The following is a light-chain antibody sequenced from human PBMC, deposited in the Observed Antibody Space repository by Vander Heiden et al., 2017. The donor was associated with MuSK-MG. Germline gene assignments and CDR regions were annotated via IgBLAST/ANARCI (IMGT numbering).Light chain of an antibody. CDR2: QDN. CDR3: QAWDITAV. CDR1: RLGDMY. Sequence: SYGLTQPPALSVSPGQTGTITCSGDRLGDMYVSWYQKRPGQSPVLVIYQDNKRPSGIPERFSGSSSGRAATLTISGTQAGDEADYYCQAWDITAVFGGGTRLTVL. V-gene: IGLV3-1*01. J-gene: IGLJ2*01.